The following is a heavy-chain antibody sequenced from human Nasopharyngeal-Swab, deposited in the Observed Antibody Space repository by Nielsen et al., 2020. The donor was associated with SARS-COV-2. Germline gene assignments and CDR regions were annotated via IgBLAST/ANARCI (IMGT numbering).Heavy chain of an antibody. CDR2: IYTSGST. V-gene: IGHV4-4*07. J-gene: IGHJ5*02. Sequence: QPPGKGLEWIGRIYTSGSTNYNPSLKSRVTMSVDTSKNQFSLKLSSVTAADTAVYYCARDIQQWLVRWFDPWGQGTLVTVSS. D-gene: IGHD6-19*01. CDR3: ARDIQQWLVRWFDP.